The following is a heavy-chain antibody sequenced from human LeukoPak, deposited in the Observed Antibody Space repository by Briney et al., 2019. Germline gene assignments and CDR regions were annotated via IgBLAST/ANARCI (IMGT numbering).Heavy chain of an antibody. D-gene: IGHD4-23*01. CDR3: ARDQAVYGGNGFEYYFDY. Sequence: ASVKVSCKASGYTFTGYYMHWVRQAPGQGLEWMGWINPNSGGTNYAQKFQGRVTMTRDTSISTAYMELSRLRSDDTAVYYCARDQAVYGGNGFEYYFDYWGQGTLVTVSS. J-gene: IGHJ4*02. CDR1: GYTFTGYY. CDR2: INPNSGGT. V-gene: IGHV1-2*02.